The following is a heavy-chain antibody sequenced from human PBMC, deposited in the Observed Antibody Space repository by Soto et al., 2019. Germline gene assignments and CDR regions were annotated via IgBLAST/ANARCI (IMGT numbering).Heavy chain of an antibody. D-gene: IGHD5-12*01. Sequence: QVQLQESGPGLVKPSGTLSLTCAVSGGSISSSNWWSWVRQPPGKGLEWIGEIYHSGSTNYNPSLTRRVTISVDKSKNQFSLKLSSVTAADTAVYYCARGGGERGYRSWGQGTLVTVSS. CDR2: IYHSGST. CDR1: GGSISSSNW. V-gene: IGHV4-4*02. CDR3: ARGGGERGYRS. J-gene: IGHJ4*02.